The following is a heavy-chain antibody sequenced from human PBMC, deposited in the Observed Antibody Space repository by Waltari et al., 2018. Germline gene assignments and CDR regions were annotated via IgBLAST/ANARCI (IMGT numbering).Heavy chain of an antibody. D-gene: IGHD5-12*01. CDR2: IYHSGST. CDR1: GYSISSGYY. J-gene: IGHJ4*02. Sequence: QVQLQESGPGLVKPSETLSLTCAVSGYSISSGYYWGWIRQPPGKGLEWIGSIYHSGSTYYNPSLKSRVTISVDTSKNQFSLKLSSVTAADTAVYYCASAPRWLQFPFDYWGQGTLVTVSS. CDR3: ASAPRWLQFPFDY. V-gene: IGHV4-38-2*01.